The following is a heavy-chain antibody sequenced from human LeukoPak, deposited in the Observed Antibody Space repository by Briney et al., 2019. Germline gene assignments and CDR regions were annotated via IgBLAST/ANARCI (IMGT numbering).Heavy chain of an antibody. D-gene: IGHD3-22*01. Sequence: GESLKISCKGSGYSFTSYWIGWVRQMPGKGLEWMGIIYPGDSDTRYSPSFQGQVTISADKSISTAYLQWSSLKASDTAMYYCARRIQYYYDSSGYYYGDHRLNNWFDPWGQGTLVTVSS. CDR1: GYSFTSYW. CDR2: IYPGDSDT. CDR3: ARRIQYYYDSSGYYYGDHRLNNWFDP. J-gene: IGHJ5*02. V-gene: IGHV5-51*01.